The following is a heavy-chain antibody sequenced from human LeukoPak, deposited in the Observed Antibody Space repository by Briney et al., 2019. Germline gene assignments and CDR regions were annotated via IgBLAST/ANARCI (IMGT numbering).Heavy chain of an antibody. CDR2: IYKTGST. CDR3: ARDVLR. J-gene: IGHJ4*02. CDR1: GDSITSGGYY. Sequence: SQTLSLTCTVSGDSITSGGYYWSWIRQRPGKGLEWIGYIYKTGSTYYNPSLKSRVTMSVDTSRNQCSLKVNSVTAADTAVYYCARDVLRWGQGTLVTVSS. V-gene: IGHV4-31*03.